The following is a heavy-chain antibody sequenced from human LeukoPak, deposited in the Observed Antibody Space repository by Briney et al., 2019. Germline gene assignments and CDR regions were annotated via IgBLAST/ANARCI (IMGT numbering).Heavy chain of an antibody. CDR1: GFTFSSYW. D-gene: IGHD5-18*01. CDR3: AKTGYGVFDY. Sequence: GGSLRLSCAASGFTFSSYWMTWVRQAPGKGLEWVASINQDGSEEYYVDSVKGRFTISRDNAKNSLYLQMNSLRAEDTAVYYCAKTGYGVFDYWGQGTLVTVSS. J-gene: IGHJ4*02. V-gene: IGHV3-7*02. CDR2: INQDGSEE.